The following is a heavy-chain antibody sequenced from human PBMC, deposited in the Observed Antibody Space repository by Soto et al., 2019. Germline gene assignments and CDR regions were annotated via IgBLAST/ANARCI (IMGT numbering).Heavy chain of an antibody. CDR3: VRYLAGTGSNWSEY. CDR2: IYPGDSDT. V-gene: IGHV5-51*01. CDR1: GYSFTSYW. Sequence: LGESLKISCKGSGYSFTSYWIGWVRQMPGKGLEWMGIIYPGDSDTRYSPYFEGQVTISADKSINTAYLQWFGLKASDTAMYYCVRYLAGTGSNWSEYWGQGTLVTVSS. J-gene: IGHJ4*02. D-gene: IGHD6-19*01.